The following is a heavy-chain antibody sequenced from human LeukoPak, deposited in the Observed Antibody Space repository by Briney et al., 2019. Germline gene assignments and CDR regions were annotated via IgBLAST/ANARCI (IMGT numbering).Heavy chain of an antibody. CDR3: AFSKYSRSDFDS. D-gene: IGHD6-6*01. V-gene: IGHV2-5*02. Sequence: SGPTLLKPTQTLTLTCTFSGISLSTNDVGVGWIRQPPGEALEWLALIYWDDDKRYSPSQKSRLTITKDTSKNQVVLTMANMDPADTATYYCAFSKYSRSDFDSWGQGTLVTVSS. J-gene: IGHJ4*02. CDR2: IYWDDDK. CDR1: GISLSTNDVG.